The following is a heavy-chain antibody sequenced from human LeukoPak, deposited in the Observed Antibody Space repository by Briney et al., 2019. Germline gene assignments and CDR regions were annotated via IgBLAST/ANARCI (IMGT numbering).Heavy chain of an antibody. J-gene: IGHJ4*02. CDR3: ASLDYGDYFFDY. Sequence: KSSETLSLTCTVSGGSISSGGYYWSWSRQHPGRGPEWIGYIYYSGSTYYNPSLNSRVTISVDTSKNQFSLKLSSVTAADTAVYYCASLDYGDYFFDYWGQGTLVTVSS. V-gene: IGHV4-31*03. CDR2: IYYSGST. CDR1: GGSISSGGYY. D-gene: IGHD4-17*01.